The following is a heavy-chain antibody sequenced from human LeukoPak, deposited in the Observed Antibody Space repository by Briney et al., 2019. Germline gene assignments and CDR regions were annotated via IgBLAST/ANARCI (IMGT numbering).Heavy chain of an antibody. Sequence: PGGSLRLSCAASGFTFSSYSMNWVRQAPGKGLEWVSSISSSSSYIYYADSVKGRFTISRDNAKNSLYLQMNSLRAEDTAVYYCARDRGPFDSSGYPDCWGQGTLVTVSS. CDR3: ARDRGPFDSSGYPDC. CDR1: GFTFSSYS. V-gene: IGHV3-21*01. D-gene: IGHD3-22*01. CDR2: ISSSSSYI. J-gene: IGHJ4*02.